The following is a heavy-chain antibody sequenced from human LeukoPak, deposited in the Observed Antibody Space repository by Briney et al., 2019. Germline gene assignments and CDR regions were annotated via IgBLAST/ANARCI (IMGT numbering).Heavy chain of an antibody. Sequence: GGSLRLSCAASGFTLSSYAMSWVRDAPGEGLEWVSAISGSGGSTYYADSERGRFTISRDNSKNTLYLQMNSLRGEDTAVYYCAKENFVGATGGYWGQGTLVTVSS. D-gene: IGHD1-26*01. CDR3: AKENFVGATGGY. V-gene: IGHV3-23*01. J-gene: IGHJ4*02. CDR1: GFTLSSYA. CDR2: ISGSGGST.